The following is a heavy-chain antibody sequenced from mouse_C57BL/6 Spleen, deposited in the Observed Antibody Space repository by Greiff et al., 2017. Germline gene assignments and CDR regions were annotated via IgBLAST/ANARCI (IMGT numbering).Heavy chain of an antibody. D-gene: IGHD2-10*02. V-gene: IGHV3-6*01. CDR2: ISYDGSN. J-gene: IGHJ4*01. CDR3: ARGSMSAMDY. Sequence: VQLKESGPGLVKPSQSLSLTCSVTGYSITSGYYWNWIRQFPGNKLEWMGYISYDGSNNYNPSLKNRISITRDTSKNQCFLKSNSVTTEDTATYYCARGSMSAMDYWGQGTSVTVSS. CDR1: GYSITSGYY.